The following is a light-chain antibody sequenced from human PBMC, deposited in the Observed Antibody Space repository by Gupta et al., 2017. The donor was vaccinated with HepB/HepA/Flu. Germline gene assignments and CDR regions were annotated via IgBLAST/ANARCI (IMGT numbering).Light chain of an antibody. Sequence: EIVLTQSPGTLSLSPGERATLSCRASQRVSSSYLAWYQQKPGQAPRLLIYGASSRATGIPDRFSGSGSGTDFTLTISRREPEDFAVYYCQQEGSSPKTLGQGTKVEIK. CDR2: GAS. CDR3: QQEGSSPKT. CDR1: QRVSSSY. V-gene: IGKV3-20*01. J-gene: IGKJ1*01.